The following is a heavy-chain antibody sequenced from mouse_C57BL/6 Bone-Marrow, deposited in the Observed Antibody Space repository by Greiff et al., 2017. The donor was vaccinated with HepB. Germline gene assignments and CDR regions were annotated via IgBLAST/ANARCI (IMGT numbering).Heavy chain of an antibody. Sequence: QVQLQQPGAELVMPGASVKLSCKASGYTFTSYWMHWVKQRPRQGLEWIGEIDPSDSYTNYNQKFKGKSTLTVDKSSSTAYMQLSSLTSEDSAVYYCARRVVVAPYYFDYWGQGTTLTVSS. CDR1: GYTFTSYW. V-gene: IGHV1-69*01. CDR2: IDPSDSYT. J-gene: IGHJ2*01. D-gene: IGHD1-1*01. CDR3: ARRVVVAPYYFDY.